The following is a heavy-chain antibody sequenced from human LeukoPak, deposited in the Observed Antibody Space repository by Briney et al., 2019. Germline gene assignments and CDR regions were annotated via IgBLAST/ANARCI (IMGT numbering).Heavy chain of an antibody. D-gene: IGHD6-19*01. CDR2: MNPNSGNT. CDR3: ASSSGFYNWFDP. CDR1: GHTFTSYD. V-gene: IGHV1-8*01. J-gene: IGHJ5*02. Sequence: ASVKVSCKASGHTFTSYDINWVRQATGQGLEWMGWMNPNSGNTGYAQKFQDRVTMTRNTSISTAYMELSSLRSEDTAVYYCASSSGFYNWFDPWGQGTLVAVSS.